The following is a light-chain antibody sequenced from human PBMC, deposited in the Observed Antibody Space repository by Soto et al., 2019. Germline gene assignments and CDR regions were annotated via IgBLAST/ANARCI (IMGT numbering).Light chain of an antibody. CDR3: SSYTTSHTLV. V-gene: IGLV2-14*01. CDR1: SSDVGASDF. J-gene: IGLJ2*01. CDR2: EIS. Sequence: QSALPQPASVSESPGQSITISCTGTSSDVGASDFVSWYQQHPGKAPELIIYEISNRPSGVSSRFSGSKSGNTASLTVSGLQAEDESDYYCSSYTTSHTLVFGGGTKVTVL.